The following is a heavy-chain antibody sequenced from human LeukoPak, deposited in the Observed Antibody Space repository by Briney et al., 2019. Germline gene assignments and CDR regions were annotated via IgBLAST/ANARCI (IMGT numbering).Heavy chain of an antibody. J-gene: IGHJ4*02. D-gene: IGHD3-10*01. CDR3: ARGRLPDYYGSGSYRIDY. V-gene: IGHV1-2*02. Sequence: ASVKVSCKASGYTFTGYYMHWVRQAPGQGLEWMGWVNPNSGGTNYAQKFQGRVTMTRDMSISTAYMELSRLRSDDTAVYYCARGRLPDYYGSGSYRIDYWGQGTLVTVSS. CDR2: VNPNSGGT. CDR1: GYTFTGYY.